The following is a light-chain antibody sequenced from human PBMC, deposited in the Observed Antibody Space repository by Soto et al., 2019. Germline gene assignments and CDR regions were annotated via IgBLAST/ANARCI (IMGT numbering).Light chain of an antibody. J-gene: IGKJ5*01. CDR2: GAS. CDR1: QSVSSY. CDR3: QQRTAWTMT. Sequence: EIVLTQSPATLSLSPGERATLSCRASQSVSSYLAWYQQRPGQAPRLLIYGASNRATGIPSRFSGSGSGTGFSITISRLEDEDFAVYYCQQRTAWTMTFGQGTRLEIK. V-gene: IGKV3-11*01.